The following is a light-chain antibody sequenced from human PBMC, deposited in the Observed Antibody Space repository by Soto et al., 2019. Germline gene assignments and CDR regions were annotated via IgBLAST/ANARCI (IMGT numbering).Light chain of an antibody. V-gene: IGKV1-39*01. CDR2: AAS. CDR3: QQGYNLPLT. CDR1: QSISSY. Sequence: DIQMTQSPSCLSASVGDRVTITCRASQSISSYLNWYQQKPGKAPKFLIYAASNLQSGVPSRFSGSGSGTDFTLTISSLQPEDFATYYCQQGYNLPLTFGGGTKVDIK. J-gene: IGKJ4*01.